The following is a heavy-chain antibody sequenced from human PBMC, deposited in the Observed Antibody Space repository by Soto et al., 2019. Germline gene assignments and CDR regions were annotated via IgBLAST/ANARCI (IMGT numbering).Heavy chain of an antibody. CDR1: GGTFSSYA. D-gene: IGHD1-26*01. CDR3: ASRDSGNFGSYYYYGMDV. J-gene: IGHJ6*02. Sequence: QVQLVQSGAEVKKPGSSVKVSCKASGGTFSSYAITWVRQAPGQGLEWMGGIIPIFGTANYAQKFQGRVTITADESTSTPYMELSSLRSEATAVYYCASRDSGNFGSYYYYGMDVWGQGTTVTVSS. CDR2: IIPIFGTA. V-gene: IGHV1-69*12.